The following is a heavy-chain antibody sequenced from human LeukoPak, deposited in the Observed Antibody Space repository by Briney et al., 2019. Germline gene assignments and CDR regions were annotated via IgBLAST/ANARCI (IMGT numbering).Heavy chain of an antibody. D-gene: IGHD3-22*01. CDR2: IYPGDSDT. Sequence: GESLKISCKGSGYSFTSYWIGWVRQMPGKGLEWMGIIYPGDSDTRYSPSFQGQVTISADKSISTAYLQWSSLKASDTAMYYCARRISYYYDSSGYYFDYWGQGTLVTASS. V-gene: IGHV5-51*01. CDR1: GYSFTSYW. CDR3: ARRISYYYDSSGYYFDY. J-gene: IGHJ4*02.